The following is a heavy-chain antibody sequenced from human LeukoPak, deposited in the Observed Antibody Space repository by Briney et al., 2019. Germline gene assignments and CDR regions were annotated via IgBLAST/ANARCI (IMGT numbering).Heavy chain of an antibody. CDR2: IKSKTADGTA. D-gene: IGHD3-22*01. Sequence: GGSLRLSCAASGFTFANAWMSWVRQAPGKGLEWVGRIKSKTADGTADYAAVVKARFTISRDDSNNMLYLPMNSLKIEDTAVYYCATYDSTSYYYSADWGQGTLVTVSS. CDR3: ATYDSTSYYYSAD. J-gene: IGHJ4*02. CDR1: GFTFANAW. V-gene: IGHV3-15*01.